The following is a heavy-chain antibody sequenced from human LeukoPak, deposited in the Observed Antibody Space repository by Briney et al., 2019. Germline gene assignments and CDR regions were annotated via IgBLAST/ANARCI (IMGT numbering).Heavy chain of an antibody. D-gene: IGHD1-1*01. J-gene: IGHJ6*03. CDR2: INWNGGST. Sequence: GGSLGLSCAASGFTFDDYGMSWVRQAPGKGLKWVSGINWNGGSTGYADSVKGRFTISRDNAKNSLYLQMNSLRADDTALYYCARVSLETTSNYYYYYMDVWGKGTTVTVSS. V-gene: IGHV3-20*04. CDR3: ARVSLETTSNYYYYYMDV. CDR1: GFTFDDYG.